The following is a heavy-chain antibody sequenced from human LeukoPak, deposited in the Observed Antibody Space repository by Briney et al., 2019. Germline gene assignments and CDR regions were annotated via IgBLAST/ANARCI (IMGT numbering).Heavy chain of an antibody. V-gene: IGHV1-69*05. Sequence: SVKVSCKASGGTFSSYAISWVRQAPGQGLEWMGGIIPIFGTANYAQKFQGRVTITTDESTSTAYMELSSLRSEDTAVYYCARDRGIAAAGTTFDYWGQGTLVTVSS. CDR1: GGTFSSYA. D-gene: IGHD6-13*01. CDR3: ARDRGIAAAGTTFDY. CDR2: IIPIFGTA. J-gene: IGHJ4*02.